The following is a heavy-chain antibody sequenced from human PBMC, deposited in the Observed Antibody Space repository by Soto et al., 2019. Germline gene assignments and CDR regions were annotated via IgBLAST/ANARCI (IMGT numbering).Heavy chain of an antibody. CDR2: ISSSSSYI. Sequence: PLGSLRLSCAASGFTFSSYSMNWVRQAPGKGLEWVSSISSSSSYIYYADSVKGRFTISRDNAKNSLYLQMNSLRAEDTAVYYCATEPSGFVYSNLRSNCFDPCGQRTLVTASS. CDR3: ATEPSGFVYSNLRSNCFDP. V-gene: IGHV3-21*01. D-gene: IGHD4-4*01. J-gene: IGHJ5*02. CDR1: GFTFSSYS.